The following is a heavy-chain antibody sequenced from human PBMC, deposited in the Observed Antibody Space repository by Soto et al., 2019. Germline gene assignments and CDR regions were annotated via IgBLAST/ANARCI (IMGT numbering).Heavy chain of an antibody. CDR3: ARAALGYCSGGSCYGFDP. J-gene: IGHJ5*02. V-gene: IGHV4-59*01. CDR2: IYYSGST. D-gene: IGHD2-15*01. Sequence: SETLSLTCTVSGGSISSYYWSWIRQPPGKGLEWIGYIYYSGSTNYNPSLKSRVTISVDTSKNQFSLKLSSVTAADTAVYYCARAALGYCSGGSCYGFDPWGQGTLVTVSS. CDR1: GGSISSYY.